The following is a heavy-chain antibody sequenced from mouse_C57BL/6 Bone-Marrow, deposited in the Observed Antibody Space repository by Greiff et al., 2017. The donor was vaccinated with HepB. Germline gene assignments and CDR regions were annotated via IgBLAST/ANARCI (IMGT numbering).Heavy chain of an antibody. CDR3: ARGDYLYYFDY. V-gene: IGHV1-69*01. J-gene: IGHJ2*01. D-gene: IGHD2-4*01. CDR1: GYTFTSYW. CDR2: IDPSDSYT. Sequence: QVQLKQPGAELVMPGASVKLSCQASGYTFTSYWMHWVKQRPGQGLEWIGEIDPSDSYTNYNQKFKGKSTLTVDKSSSTAYMQLSSLTSEDSAVYYCARGDYLYYFDYWGQGTTLTVSS.